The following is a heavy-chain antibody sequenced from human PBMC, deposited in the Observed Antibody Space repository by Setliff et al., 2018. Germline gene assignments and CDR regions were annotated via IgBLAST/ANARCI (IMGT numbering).Heavy chain of an antibody. CDR3: ARAGFELGQYNWFDP. CDR1: GVSISSGIYH. J-gene: IGHJ5*02. Sequence: PSETLSLTCTVSGVSISSGIYHWSWIRQSAGKGLEWIGRIYVSTGSTNYSPSLKSRVSISVDRSKNQFSLNLTSVTAADTAVYYCARAGFELGQYNWFDPWGQGTLVTVSS. V-gene: IGHV4-61*02. CDR2: IYVSTGST. D-gene: IGHD3-3*02.